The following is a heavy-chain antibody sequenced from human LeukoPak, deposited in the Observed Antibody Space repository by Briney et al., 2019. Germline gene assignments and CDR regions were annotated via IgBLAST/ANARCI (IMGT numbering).Heavy chain of an antibody. V-gene: IGHV3-33*06. CDR2: LWYDGSNK. CDR3: AKMAAADPYTNSPLRPFESNVYWDY. CDR1: GFTFGDYG. Sequence: PGRSLRLSCAASGFTFGDYGMHWVRQAPGKGLEWVTSLWYDGSNKWYADSVKGRFIISRDNSKNTLYLQMNSLRAEDTAVYYCAKMAAADPYTNSPLRPFESNVYWDYWGQGTLVTVSS. J-gene: IGHJ4*02. D-gene: IGHD6-13*01.